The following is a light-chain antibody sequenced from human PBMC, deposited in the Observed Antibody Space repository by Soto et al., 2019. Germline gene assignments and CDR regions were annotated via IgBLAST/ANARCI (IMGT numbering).Light chain of an antibody. CDR1: QNINNY. CDR2: AAS. J-gene: IGKJ2*01. V-gene: IGKV1-39*01. CDR3: QQSYSMPQT. Sequence: DLQMTQSPSSLSASVGDSVTITCRASQNINNYLSWYQHKPGKAPKLLIYAASNLQSGVPSSFSGSRSGTEFTLTISRLYPEDFATYYCQQSYSMPQTFGQGTKLEI.